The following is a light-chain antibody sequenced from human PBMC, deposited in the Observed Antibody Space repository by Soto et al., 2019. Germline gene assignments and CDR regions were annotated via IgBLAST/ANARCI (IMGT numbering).Light chain of an antibody. Sequence: EIVMTQSPATLSVSPGERAPLSCRASQSVSSNLAWYQQKPGQAPRLLIYGASTRATGIPARFSGSGSGTEFTLTISSLQSEDFAVYYCQQHNNWPLTFGGGTKVEIQ. J-gene: IGKJ4*01. CDR1: QSVSSN. CDR3: QQHNNWPLT. V-gene: IGKV3-15*01. CDR2: GAS.